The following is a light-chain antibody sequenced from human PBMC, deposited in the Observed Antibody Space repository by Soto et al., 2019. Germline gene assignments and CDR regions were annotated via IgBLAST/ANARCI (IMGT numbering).Light chain of an antibody. V-gene: IGKV3-15*01. CDR2: AAS. CDR1: QGIGSN. J-gene: IGKJ2*01. CDR3: QQYNEWPPSYT. Sequence: EIVMTQSPATLSVSPGETATLSCRASQGIGSNLARYQHKSGQAPRLLVFAASATATGVPARFSASGSGTDFTLTISGLQSEDFAVYYCQQYNEWPPSYTFGQGTKLEI.